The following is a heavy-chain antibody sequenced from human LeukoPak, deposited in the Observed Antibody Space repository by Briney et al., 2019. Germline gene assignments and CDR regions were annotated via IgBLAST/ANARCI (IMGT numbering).Heavy chain of an antibody. CDR3: ARESRAYCSSSSCQFDY. Sequence: GGSLRLSCAASGFTFSGYSMNWVRQAPGKGLEWVSSIRSSSSYIYYADSVKGRFTISRDNAKNSLYLQMSSLRAEDTAVYYCARESRAYCSSSSCQFDYWGQGTLVTVSS. CDR2: IRSSSSYI. V-gene: IGHV3-21*01. CDR1: GFTFSGYS. J-gene: IGHJ4*02. D-gene: IGHD2-2*01.